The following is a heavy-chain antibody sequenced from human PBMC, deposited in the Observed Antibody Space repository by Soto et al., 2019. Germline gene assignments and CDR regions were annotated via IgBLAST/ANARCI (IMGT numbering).Heavy chain of an antibody. CDR1: GGIFSSYA. D-gene: IGHD4-17*01. CDR3: VTENWDYAFELDY. CDR2: IVPIFGTP. V-gene: IGHV1-69*13. Sequence: ASVKVSCKASGGIFSSYAIAWVRQAPGQGLEWMGGIVPIFGTPNYAQKFQGRVTITADESTSTAYMELSSLRSEDTAVYYCVTENWDYAFELDYWGLGTLVTVSS. J-gene: IGHJ4*02.